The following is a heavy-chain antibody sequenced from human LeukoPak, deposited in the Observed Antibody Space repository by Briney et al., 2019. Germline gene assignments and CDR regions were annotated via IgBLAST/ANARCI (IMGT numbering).Heavy chain of an antibody. D-gene: IGHD4-23*01. CDR3: ARGTSTVVTPNYYYYYCMDV. Sequence: SETLSLTCTVSGGSISSFHWSWIRQPPGKGLEWIGNIHTSGGTNYSPSLKSRVTISADTSRNQFSLKLSSVTAADTAVYYCARGTSTVVTPNYYYYYCMDVWGKGTTVTVSS. CDR1: GGSISSFH. J-gene: IGHJ6*03. V-gene: IGHV4-4*09. CDR2: IHTSGGT.